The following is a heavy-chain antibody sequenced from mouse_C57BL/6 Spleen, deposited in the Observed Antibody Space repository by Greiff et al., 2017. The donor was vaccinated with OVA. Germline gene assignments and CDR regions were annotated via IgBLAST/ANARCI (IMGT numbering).Heavy chain of an antibody. CDR2: FDPETGGT. CDR1: GYTFTDYE. J-gene: IGHJ3*01. V-gene: IGHV1-15*01. Sequence: VQGVESGAELVRPGASVTLSCKASGYTFTDYEMHWVKQTPVHGLEWIGAFDPETGGTAYNQKFKGKAILTADKSSSTAYMELRSLTSEDSAVYYCTRGRGFAYWGQGTLVTVSA. CDR3: TRGRGFAY.